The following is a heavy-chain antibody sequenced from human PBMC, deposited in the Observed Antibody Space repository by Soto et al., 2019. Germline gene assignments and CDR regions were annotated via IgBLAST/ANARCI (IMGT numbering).Heavy chain of an antibody. Sequence: GESLKISCQASGYTFSSNWIGWVRQMPGKGLEWMGIIYPDDSETRYSPSFQGQVTISADRSFNTAYLQWASLQASDTAIYYCARLLESWGEPHYFDSWGQGTMVTVSS. D-gene: IGHD3-16*01. CDR1: GYTFSSNW. CDR3: ARLLESWGEPHYFDS. CDR2: IYPDDSET. J-gene: IGHJ4*02. V-gene: IGHV5-51*01.